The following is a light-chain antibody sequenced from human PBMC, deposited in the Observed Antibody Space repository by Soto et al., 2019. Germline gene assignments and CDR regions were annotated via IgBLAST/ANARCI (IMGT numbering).Light chain of an antibody. Sequence: VITHSPATLSVSPGERATLSCRASQSVSSNLAWYQQNPGQAPRLLIFGASTRATGIPARFSGSGSGIEFTLTISSLQSEDFAVYYCQQYNNWPLYTFGQGTKVDIK. CDR3: QQYNNWPLYT. V-gene: IGKV3D-15*01. J-gene: IGKJ2*01. CDR2: GAS. CDR1: QSVSSN.